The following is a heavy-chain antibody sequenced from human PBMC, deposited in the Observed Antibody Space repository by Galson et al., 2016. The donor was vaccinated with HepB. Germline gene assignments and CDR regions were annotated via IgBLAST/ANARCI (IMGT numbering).Heavy chain of an antibody. J-gene: IGHJ6*02. Sequence: SVKVSCKASGETFSRDGISWVRQAPGQGLERMGWISAYNGNTNYAQKLQGRVTMTTDTSTSTAYMELRSLNSDDTAVYYCARGVRLSMVRGVMNFYYYGMDVWGQGTTVTVSS. CDR3: ARGVRLSMVRGVMNFYYYGMDV. D-gene: IGHD3-10*01. CDR1: GETFSRDG. CDR2: ISAYNGNT. V-gene: IGHV1-18*01.